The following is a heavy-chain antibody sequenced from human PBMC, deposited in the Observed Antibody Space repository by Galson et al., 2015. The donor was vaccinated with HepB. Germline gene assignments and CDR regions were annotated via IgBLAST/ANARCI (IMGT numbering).Heavy chain of an antibody. J-gene: IGHJ4*02. V-gene: IGHV3-30*18. CDR1: GFTFSSYG. Sequence: SLRLSCAASGFTFSSYGMHWVRQAPGKGLEWVAVISYDGSNKYYADSVKGRFTISRDNSKNTLYLQMNSLRAEDTAVYYCAKAAKIVVVPAAIGYWGQGTLVTVSS. D-gene: IGHD2-2*01. CDR2: ISYDGSNK. CDR3: AKAAKIVVVPAAIGY.